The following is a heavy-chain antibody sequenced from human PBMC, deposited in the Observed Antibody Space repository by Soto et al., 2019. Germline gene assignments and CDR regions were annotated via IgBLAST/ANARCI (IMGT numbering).Heavy chain of an antibody. J-gene: IGHJ6*03. D-gene: IGHD1-1*01. CDR2: TYYRSKWYI. CDR1: GDSVSSNSAA. Sequence: QTLSVTCDISGDSVSSNSAAWNWIRQTPSRGLEWLGRTYYRSKWYINYAVSVKSRITVDPDTSKNQFSLQLNSVTPEDTAVYYCARGSWDDVTGHYYMDVWGKGTTVTVSS. CDR3: ARGSWDDVTGHYYMDV. V-gene: IGHV6-1*01.